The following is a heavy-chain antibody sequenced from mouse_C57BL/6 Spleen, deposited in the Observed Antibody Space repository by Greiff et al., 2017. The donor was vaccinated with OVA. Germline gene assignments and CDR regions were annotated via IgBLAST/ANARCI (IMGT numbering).Heavy chain of an antibody. V-gene: IGHV1-26*01. D-gene: IGHD1-1*01. CDR3: ARDYGSSPYYFDY. CDR2: INPNNGGT. Sequence: EVQLQQSGPELVKPGASVKISCKASGYTFTDYYMNWVKQSHGKSLEWIGDINPNNGGTSYNQKFKGKATLTVDKSSSTAYMELRSLTSEDSAVYYCARDYGSSPYYFDYWGQGTTLTVSS. J-gene: IGHJ2*01. CDR1: GYTFTDYY.